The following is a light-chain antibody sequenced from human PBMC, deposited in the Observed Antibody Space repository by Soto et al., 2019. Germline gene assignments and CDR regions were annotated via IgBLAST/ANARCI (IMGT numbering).Light chain of an antibody. J-gene: IGLJ1*01. V-gene: IGLV2-14*01. Sequence: QSALTQPASVSGSPGQSITISCTGTSSDVGGYDYVSWYQLHPGKAPKLMVFEVSNRPSGVSYRFSGSKSGNTASLTISGLQAEDEADYFCSSYSISTAYLFGTGINVTVL. CDR2: EVS. CDR1: SSDVGGYDY. CDR3: SSYSISTAYL.